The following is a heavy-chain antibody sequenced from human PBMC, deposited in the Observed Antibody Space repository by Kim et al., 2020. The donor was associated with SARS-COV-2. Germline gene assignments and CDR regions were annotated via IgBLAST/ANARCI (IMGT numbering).Heavy chain of an antibody. J-gene: IGHJ4*02. Sequence: AQKCQGRVTITADESTSTAYMELSSLRSEDTAVYYCARAWRSGIAAAGDYWGQGTLVTVSS. CDR3: ARAWRSGIAAAGDY. V-gene: IGHV1-69*01. D-gene: IGHD6-13*01.